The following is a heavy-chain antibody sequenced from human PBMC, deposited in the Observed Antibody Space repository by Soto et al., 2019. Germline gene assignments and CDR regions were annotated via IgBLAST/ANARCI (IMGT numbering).Heavy chain of an antibody. J-gene: IGHJ4*02. V-gene: IGHV3-33*01. CDR1: GFTFSSYG. Sequence: GGSLRLSCAASGFTFSSYGMHWVRQAPGKGLEWVAVIWYDGSNKYYADSVKGRFTISRDNSKNTLYLQMNSLRAEDTAVYYCARENGGYCSSTSCYSFDYWGQGTLVTVSS. CDR3: ARENGGYCSSTSCYSFDY. CDR2: IWYDGSNK. D-gene: IGHD2-2*02.